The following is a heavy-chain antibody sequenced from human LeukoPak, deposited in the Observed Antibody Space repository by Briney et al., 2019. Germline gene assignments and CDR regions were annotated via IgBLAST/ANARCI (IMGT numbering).Heavy chain of an antibody. J-gene: IGHJ3*02. CDR3: ARVHDAFDI. CDR2: IIPIFGTA. Sequence: GASVTVSCKVSGYTLTELSMHWVRQAPGQGLEWMGGIIPIFGTANYAQKFQGRVTITADESTSSAYMELSSLRSDDTAVYYCARVHDAFDIWGQGTMVTVSS. V-gene: IGHV1-69*13. CDR1: GYTLTELS.